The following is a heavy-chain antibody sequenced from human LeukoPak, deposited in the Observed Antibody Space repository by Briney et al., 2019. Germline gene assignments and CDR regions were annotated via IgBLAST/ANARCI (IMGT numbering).Heavy chain of an antibody. CDR3: APLGCGGSCYRFDY. D-gene: IGHD2-15*01. J-gene: IGHJ4*02. CDR1: GFTFSSYA. V-gene: IGHV3-23*01. CDR2: ISGSGGST. Sequence: PGGSLRLSCAASGFTFSSYAMGWVRQAPGKGLEWVSAISGSGGSTYYADSVKGRFTISRDNSKNTLYLQMNSLRAEDTAVYYCAPLGCGGSCYRFDYWGQGTLVTVSS.